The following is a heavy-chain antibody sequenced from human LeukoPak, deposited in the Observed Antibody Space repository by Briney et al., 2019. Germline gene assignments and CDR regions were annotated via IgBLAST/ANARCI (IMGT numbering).Heavy chain of an antibody. D-gene: IGHD5-18*01. CDR2: INPSGGST. Sequence: ASVKVSCKASGYTFTSYYMHWVRQAPGQGLEWMGIINPSGGSTSYAQKFQGRVTMTRDMSTSTVYMELSSLRSEDTAVYYCAGDPVDTAMAFDYWGQGTLVTVSS. CDR1: GYTFTSYY. V-gene: IGHV1-46*01. J-gene: IGHJ4*02. CDR3: AGDPVDTAMAFDY.